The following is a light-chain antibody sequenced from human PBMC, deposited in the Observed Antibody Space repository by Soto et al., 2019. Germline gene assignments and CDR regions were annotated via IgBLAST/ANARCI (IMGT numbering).Light chain of an antibody. CDR3: CSYAGSSTLV. CDR2: DVS. V-gene: IGLV2-11*01. Sequence: QSVLTQPRSVSGSPGQSVTISCTGTSSDVGGYNYVSWYQQHPGKAPKLIIYDVSKWPSGVPDRFSGSKSGYTASLTISGLQAEDEADYYCCSYAGSSTLVFGGGTKLTVL. J-gene: IGLJ3*02. CDR1: SSDVGGYNY.